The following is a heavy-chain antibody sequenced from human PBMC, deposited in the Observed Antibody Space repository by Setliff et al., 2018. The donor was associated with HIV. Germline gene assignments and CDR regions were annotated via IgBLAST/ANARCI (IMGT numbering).Heavy chain of an antibody. CDR2: IHHGGTT. CDR3: ARDTNYGDNIWAFDM. Sequence: PSETLSLTCAVSGYSISSGYHWGWIRQPPGKGLEWIGEIHHGGTTNYNPSLKSRLSILLDKSNNQLSLKVTSVTAADTAVYYCARDTNYGDNIWAFDMWGQGTKVTVSS. CDR1: GYSISSGYH. J-gene: IGHJ3*02. V-gene: IGHV4-38-2*02. D-gene: IGHD4-17*01.